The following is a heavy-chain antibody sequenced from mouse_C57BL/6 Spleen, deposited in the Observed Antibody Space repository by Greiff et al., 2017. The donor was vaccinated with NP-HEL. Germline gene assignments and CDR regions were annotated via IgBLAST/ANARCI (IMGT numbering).Heavy chain of an antibody. CDR1: GFTFSDYY. Sequence: EVMLVESGGGLVQPGGSLKLSCAASGFTFSDYYMYWVRQTPEKRLEWVAYISNGGGSTYYPDTGKGRFTISRGIAKNTLYRQMIRLKSADTAMYYCASHSLGYSYYAMDYWGQGTSVTVSS. CDR3: ASHSLGYSYYAMDY. V-gene: IGHV5-12*01. J-gene: IGHJ4*01. CDR2: ISNGGGST. D-gene: IGHD3-2*02.